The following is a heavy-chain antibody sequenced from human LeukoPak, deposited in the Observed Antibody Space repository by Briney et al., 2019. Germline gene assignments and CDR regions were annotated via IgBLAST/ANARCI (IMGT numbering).Heavy chain of an antibody. CDR2: ISSSGSTI. CDR1: GFTFSDYY. J-gene: IGHJ3*02. V-gene: IGHV3-11*01. Sequence: GGSLRLSCAASGFTFSDYYMSWIRQAPGKGLEWVSYISSSGSTIYCADSVKGRFTISRDNAKNSLYLQMNSLRAEDTAVYYCARAPFYGDYADDAFDIWGQGTMVTVSS. CDR3: ARAPFYGDYADDAFDI. D-gene: IGHD4-17*01.